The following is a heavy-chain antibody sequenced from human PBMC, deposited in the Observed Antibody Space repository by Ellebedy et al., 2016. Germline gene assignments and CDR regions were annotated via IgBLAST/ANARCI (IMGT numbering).Heavy chain of an antibody. J-gene: IGHJ5*02. CDR1: GGSFSGYY. Sequence: SETLSPTCAVYGGSFSGYYWSWIRQPPGKGLEWIGDTDHSGRRNYYSPLKSRITISVDSSKNQFSLKLSSVTAADTAVYYCARVWDYYGRLNWFDPWGQGTLVTVSS. V-gene: IGHV4-34*01. CDR3: ARVWDYYGRLNWFDP. CDR2: TDHSGRR. D-gene: IGHD3-10*01.